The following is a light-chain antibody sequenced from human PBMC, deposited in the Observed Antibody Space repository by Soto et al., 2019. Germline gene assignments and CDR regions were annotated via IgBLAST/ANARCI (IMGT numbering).Light chain of an antibody. J-gene: IGKJ1*01. CDR3: QQYNSYWT. V-gene: IGKV1-5*03. CDR2: KAS. Sequence: QLTQSPSTLSASVGDRVTITCRASQSISSWLAWYQQKPGKAPKLRIYKASNLESGVQSRFSGIGSGTEFTLTISSLPPDDFATYYCQQYNSYWTFGQGTKVDI. CDR1: QSISSW.